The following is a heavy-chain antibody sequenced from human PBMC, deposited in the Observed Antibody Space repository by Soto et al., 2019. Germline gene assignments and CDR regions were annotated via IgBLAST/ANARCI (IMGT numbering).Heavy chain of an antibody. Sequence: GGSLRLSCAASGFTFSDYDMHWVRQTTGKGLEWVSAIGVAGGTYYPGSVKGRFTISRGNAKNSLYLQMHSLRAGDTAVYYCARDSGSYYEGAFDLWGQGTTVTVSS. CDR2: IGVAGGT. J-gene: IGHJ3*01. V-gene: IGHV3-13*01. D-gene: IGHD1-26*01. CDR3: ARDSGSYYEGAFDL. CDR1: GFTFSDYD.